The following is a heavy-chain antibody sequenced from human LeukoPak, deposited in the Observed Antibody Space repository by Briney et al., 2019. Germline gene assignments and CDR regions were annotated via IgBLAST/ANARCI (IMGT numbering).Heavy chain of an antibody. CDR2: INHSGST. J-gene: IGHJ4*02. D-gene: IGHD6-13*01. CDR1: GGSFSGYY. V-gene: IGHV4-34*01. Sequence: SETLSLTCAVYGGSFSGYYWSWIRQPPGKGLEWIGEINHSGSTNYNPSLKSRVTISVDTSKNQFSLKLSSVTAADTAVYYCARAGYSSSWYPTPFDYWGQGTLVTVSP. CDR3: ARAGYSSSWYPTPFDY.